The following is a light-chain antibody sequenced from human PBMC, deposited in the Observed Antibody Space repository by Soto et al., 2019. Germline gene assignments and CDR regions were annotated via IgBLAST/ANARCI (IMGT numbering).Light chain of an antibody. CDR3: QQHNSSPYT. J-gene: IGKJ2*01. CDR1: QSISSW. V-gene: IGKV1-5*01. CDR2: DAS. Sequence: DIQMTQPPSTLSASVGDRVTITCRASQSISSWLAWYQQKPGKAPKLLIYDASSLESGVPSRFSGSGSGTEFTLTISSLQPDDFASYYCQQHNSSPYTFGQGTKLEIK.